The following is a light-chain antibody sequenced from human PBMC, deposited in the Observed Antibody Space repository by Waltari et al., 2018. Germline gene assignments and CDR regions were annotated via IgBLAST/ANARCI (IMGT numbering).Light chain of an antibody. Sequence: EIVMTQSPATLSVSPGERATLSCRASQSVRSKLAWYQQQPGQAPRPLIYGASTRATGIPARFSGSGSGTEFTLTISSLQSEDFAVYYCQHYNDWPPWTFGQGTKVENK. V-gene: IGKV3-15*01. J-gene: IGKJ1*01. CDR3: QHYNDWPPWT. CDR2: GAS. CDR1: QSVRSK.